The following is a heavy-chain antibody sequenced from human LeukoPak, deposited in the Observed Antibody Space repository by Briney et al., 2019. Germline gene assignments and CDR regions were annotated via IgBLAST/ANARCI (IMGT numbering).Heavy chain of an antibody. CDR1: GFTFSSYA. Sequence: GGSLRLSCAASGFTFSSYAMSWVRQAPGKGLGWVSAISGSGGSTYYADSVKGRFTISRDNSKNTLYLQMNSLRAEDTAVYYCAKVPGVRGYYYYGMDVWGQGTTVTVSS. D-gene: IGHD3-10*01. J-gene: IGHJ6*02. CDR3: AKVPGVRGYYYYGMDV. CDR2: ISGSGGST. V-gene: IGHV3-23*01.